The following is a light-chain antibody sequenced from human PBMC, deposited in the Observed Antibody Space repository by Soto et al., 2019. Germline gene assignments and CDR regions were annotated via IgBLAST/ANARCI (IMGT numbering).Light chain of an antibody. V-gene: IGKV3-11*01. CDR2: DVS. CDR3: QQRSHWPRT. Sequence: EMVLTQSPVTLSVSPGERATLSCRASQSVSSYLAWYQQKPGQAPRLLIYDVSNRATGIPARFSGSGSGTDFSLTISSLEPEDFAVYYCQQRSHWPRTFGQGTKVDIK. CDR1: QSVSSY. J-gene: IGKJ1*01.